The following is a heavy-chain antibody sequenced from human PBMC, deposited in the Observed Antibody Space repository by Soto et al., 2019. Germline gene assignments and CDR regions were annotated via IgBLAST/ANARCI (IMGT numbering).Heavy chain of an antibody. V-gene: IGHV1-69*01. D-gene: IGHD2-2*01. CDR1: GGTFDSFT. CDR2: IIPVSGLP. J-gene: IGHJ4*02. Sequence: QVQLVQSGAEVKQPGSSVKVSCTISGGTFDSFTISWVRQAPGQGFEWMGGIIPVSGLPSYSRHFQGRITITADASTRTAYMDLSGLKFEDTAVYFCARDSRTATLDFWGQGTLVSVS. CDR3: ARDSRTATLDF.